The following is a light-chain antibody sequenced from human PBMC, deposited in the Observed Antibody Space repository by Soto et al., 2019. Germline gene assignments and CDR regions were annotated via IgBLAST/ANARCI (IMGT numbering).Light chain of an antibody. CDR3: QQYEAAVT. Sequence: DIKMTQSPSSLSASVGDRVTITCRASQTISNYLQWYQQKSGQAPKLLVYAASILHSGVPSRFSGSGSGTDFTLTISRLEPEDVAVYYCQQYEAAVTFGQGTKLDI. J-gene: IGKJ1*01. V-gene: IGKV1-39*01. CDR2: AAS. CDR1: QTISNY.